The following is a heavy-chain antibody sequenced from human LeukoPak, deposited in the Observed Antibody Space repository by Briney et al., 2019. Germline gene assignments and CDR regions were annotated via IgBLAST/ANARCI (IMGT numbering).Heavy chain of an antibody. J-gene: IGHJ6*03. CDR3: ARTVRYYYDTSGYPFYYYMDV. V-gene: IGHV4-59*13. D-gene: IGHD3-22*01. Sequence: SETLSLTCTVSGGSISNYYWSWIRQAPGKGLDWIGYIYDSGTTNYSPSLKSRVTISLDTSKNQFSLELSSVTAADTAVYYCARTVRYYYDTSGYPFYYYMDVWGKGTTVTVSS. CDR2: IYDSGTT. CDR1: GGSISNYY.